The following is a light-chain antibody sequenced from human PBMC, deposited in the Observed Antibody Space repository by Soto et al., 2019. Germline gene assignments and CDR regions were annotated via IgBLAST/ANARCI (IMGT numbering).Light chain of an antibody. CDR2: GAS. CDR3: QQYNNWPPYT. CDR1: QSVSSN. V-gene: IGKV3-15*01. Sequence: EIVMTQSPATLSVSPGERATISCRASQSVSSNLAWYQQKPGQAPRLLIYGASTRATCIPARFSGSGSGTEITLTLSSLQSEDFAVYYCQQYNNWPPYTFGQGTKLEIK. J-gene: IGKJ2*01.